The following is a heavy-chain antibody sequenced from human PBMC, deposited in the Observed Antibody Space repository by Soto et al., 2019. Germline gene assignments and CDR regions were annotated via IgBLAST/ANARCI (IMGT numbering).Heavy chain of an antibody. Sequence: QVQLVQSGAEVKKPGASVKVSCKASGYTFTSYDINWVRQATGQGLEWMGWMNPNSGNTGYAQKVQGRVTMTRNTYISTDYLELSSLRSEATAVYYCARSTNDYGDRHWGQGTLVTVSS. CDR2: MNPNSGNT. V-gene: IGHV1-8*01. D-gene: IGHD4-17*01. CDR1: GYTFTSYD. CDR3: ARSTNDYGDRH. J-gene: IGHJ4*02.